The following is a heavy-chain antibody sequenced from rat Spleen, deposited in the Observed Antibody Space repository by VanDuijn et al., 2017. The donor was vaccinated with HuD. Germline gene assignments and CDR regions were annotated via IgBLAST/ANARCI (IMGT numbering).Heavy chain of an antibody. D-gene: IGHD1-11*01. CDR1: GFSLTNYH. CDR2: IWSNGGT. J-gene: IGHJ1*01. CDR3: ARENDGGYKSYYWYFDF. Sequence: QVQLKESGPGLMQPSQTLSLTCIVSGFSLTNYHVHWVRQSPGKGLEWMGVIWSNGGTDYNSAIKSRLSISRDTSKSQVFLKMNSLQTEDTAMYFCARENDGGYKSYYWYFDFWGPGTMVTVSS. V-gene: IGHV2-32*01.